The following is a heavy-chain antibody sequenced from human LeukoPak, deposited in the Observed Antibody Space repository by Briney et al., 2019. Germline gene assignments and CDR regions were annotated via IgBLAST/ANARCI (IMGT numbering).Heavy chain of an antibody. J-gene: IGHJ3*01. Sequence: GGSLSLSCAASGFTVSSNYMSWVRQAPGKGLEWVSVIYSGGSTYYADSVKGRFTISRDNSKNTLYLQMNSLRAEDTAVYYCARPLWFGELSPRDAFHVWGQRTMVTVSS. D-gene: IGHD3-10*01. CDR3: ARPLWFGELSPRDAFHV. V-gene: IGHV3-53*01. CDR1: GFTVSSNY. CDR2: IYSGGST.